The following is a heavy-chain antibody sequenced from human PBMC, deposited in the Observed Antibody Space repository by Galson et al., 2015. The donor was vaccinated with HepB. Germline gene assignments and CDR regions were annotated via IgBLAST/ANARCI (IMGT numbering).Heavy chain of an antibody. CDR2: LNEDGSDT. V-gene: IGHV3-7*03. J-gene: IGHJ2*01. CDR1: GFTFSNSW. Sequence: LRLSCAASGFTFSNSWMNWVRQAPGKGLEWVANLNEDGSDTYYVDSVKGRFTISRDNAKNTLYLQVNSLRGEDTATYYCVRPTKGAFWYFDLWGRGTLVTVSS. D-gene: IGHD3-3*02. CDR3: VRPTKGAFWYFDL.